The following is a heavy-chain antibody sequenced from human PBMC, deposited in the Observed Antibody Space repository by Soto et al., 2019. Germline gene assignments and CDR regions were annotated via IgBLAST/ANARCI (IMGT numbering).Heavy chain of an antibody. CDR2: IIPIFGTA. J-gene: IGHJ6*02. CDR1: GGSFSSYA. V-gene: IGHV1-69*06. Sequence: GXSVKVSCKASGGSFSSYAISWVRQAPGQGLEWMGGIIPIFGTANYAQKFQGRVTITADKSTSTAYMELSSLRSEDTAVYYCAGYCSSTSCYTRLDYYYGMDVWGQGTTVTVSS. CDR3: AGYCSSTSCYTRLDYYYGMDV. D-gene: IGHD2-2*02.